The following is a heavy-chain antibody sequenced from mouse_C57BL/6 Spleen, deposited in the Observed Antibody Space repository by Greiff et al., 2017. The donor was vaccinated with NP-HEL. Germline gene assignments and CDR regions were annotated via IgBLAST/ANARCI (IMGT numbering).Heavy chain of an antibody. CDR1: GYTFTSYG. J-gene: IGHJ2*01. Sequence: QVHVKQSGAELARPGASVKLSCKASGYTFTSYGISWVKQRTGQGLEWIGEIYPRSGNTYYNEKFKGKATLTADKSSSTAYMELRSLTSEDSAVYFCARGATLPVFDYWGQGTTLTVSS. D-gene: IGHD3-1*01. V-gene: IGHV1-81*01. CDR2: IYPRSGNT. CDR3: ARGATLPVFDY.